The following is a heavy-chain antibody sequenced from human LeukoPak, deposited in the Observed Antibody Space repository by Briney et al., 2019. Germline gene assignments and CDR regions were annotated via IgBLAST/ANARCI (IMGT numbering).Heavy chain of an antibody. CDR2: INHSGRT. Sequence: SETLSLTCAVSGESFSGYYWTWIRQPPGKGLEWIGEINHSGRTNYNPSLKSRVIMSVDTSKNQFSLKLSSVTAADTAVYYCARAVVGAFMDYWGQGTLVTVSS. CDR1: GESFSGYY. V-gene: IGHV4-34*01. D-gene: IGHD1-26*01. CDR3: ARAVVGAFMDY. J-gene: IGHJ4*02.